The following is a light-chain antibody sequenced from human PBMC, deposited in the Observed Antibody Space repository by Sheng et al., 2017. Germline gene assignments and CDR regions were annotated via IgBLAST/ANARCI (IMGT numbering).Light chain of an antibody. V-gene: IGKV1-27*01. CDR1: QVISNY. CDR3: QKYDGAPFT. Sequence: DIQMTQSPSSLSASVGDRVTISCRASQVISNYLTWFQQKPGKAPRLLIYAASTLQSGVPSRFSGSGSGTDFTLTISSLQPEDFATYYCQKYDGAPFTFGGGTKVEVK. J-gene: IGKJ4*01. CDR2: AAS.